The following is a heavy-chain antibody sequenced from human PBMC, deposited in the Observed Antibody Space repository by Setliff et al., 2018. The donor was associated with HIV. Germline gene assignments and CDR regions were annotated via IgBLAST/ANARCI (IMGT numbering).Heavy chain of an antibody. CDR3: ARDKGGQYYDSSDYWDWYLDL. D-gene: IGHD3-22*01. Sequence: ASVKVSCKASGYSFSSYGIGWVRLAPGQGLEWMGWMSTDNGNTNYAQKVQGRVTMTTDTGTRTAYMELRSLRSDDTAVYYCARDKGGQYYDSSDYWDWYLDLWGRGTLVTVSS. CDR2: MSTDNGNT. V-gene: IGHV1-18*01. CDR1: GYSFSSYG. J-gene: IGHJ2*01.